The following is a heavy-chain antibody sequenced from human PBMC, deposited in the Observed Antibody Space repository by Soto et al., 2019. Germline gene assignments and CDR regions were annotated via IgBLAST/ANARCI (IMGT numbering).Heavy chain of an antibody. D-gene: IGHD6-13*01. J-gene: IGHJ6*02. CDR1: GYTFTSYD. V-gene: IGHV1-69*13. Sequence: SVKVSCKASGYTFTSYDIYWVRQATGQGLEWMGWMNPNTGTANYAQKFQGRVTITADESTSTAYMELSSLRSEDTAVYYCARERGYSRNYYYYYGMDVWGQGTTVTVSS. CDR3: ARERGYSRNYYYYYGMDV. CDR2: MNPNTGTA.